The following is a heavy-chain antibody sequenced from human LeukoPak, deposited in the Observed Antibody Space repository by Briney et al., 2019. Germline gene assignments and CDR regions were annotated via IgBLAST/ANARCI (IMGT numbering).Heavy chain of an antibody. CDR1: GGTFSSDA. J-gene: IGHJ4*02. D-gene: IGHD5-24*01. V-gene: IGHV1-69*13. CDR3: ARVREMATIASFDY. Sequence: GASVKVSCKASGGTFSSDAISWVRQAPGQGLEWMGGIIPIFGTANYAQKFLDRLTITADGSTSTAYMELNSLRSEDTAVYYCARVREMATIASFDYWGQGTLVTVSS. CDR2: IIPIFGTA.